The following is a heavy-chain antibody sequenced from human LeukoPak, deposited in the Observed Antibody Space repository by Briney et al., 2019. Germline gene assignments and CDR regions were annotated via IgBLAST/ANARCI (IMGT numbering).Heavy chain of an antibody. Sequence: GGSLRLSCTVSGFTFSTFWMHWVRQAPGKGLVWLSYIKGDGSTTRYEDSVKGRFTISRDNAKNTLYLQMSSLRAEDTAVYYCAGFSGYCSHWGQGTLVTVSS. J-gene: IGHJ4*02. V-gene: IGHV3-74*01. CDR2: IKGDGSTT. CDR3: AGFSGYCSH. CDR1: GFTFSTFW. D-gene: IGHD2-15*01.